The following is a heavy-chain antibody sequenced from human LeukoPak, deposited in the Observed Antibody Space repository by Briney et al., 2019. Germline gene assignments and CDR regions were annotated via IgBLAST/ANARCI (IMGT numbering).Heavy chain of an antibody. CDR3: ARVPDSSGWY. CDR2: ISGSGGST. Sequence: GGSLRLSCAASGFTFSSYAMSWVRQAPGKGLEWVSAISGSGGSTYYADSLKGRFTISRDNAKNSLYLQMNSLRAEDTAVYYCARVPDSSGWYGGQGTLVTVSS. D-gene: IGHD6-19*01. V-gene: IGHV3-23*01. J-gene: IGHJ4*02. CDR1: GFTFSSYA.